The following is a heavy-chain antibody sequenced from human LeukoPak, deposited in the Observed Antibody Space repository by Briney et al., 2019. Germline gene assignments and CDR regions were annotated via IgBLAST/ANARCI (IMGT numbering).Heavy chain of an antibody. CDR1: GFTFSSYG. Sequence: SGGSLRLSCAASGFTFSSYGMHWVRQAPGKGLEWVAVIWYDGSNKYYADSVKGRFTISRDNSKNTLYLQMNSLRAEDTAVYYCAKQQLVTIAHDYWGQGTLVTVSS. CDR3: AKQQLVTIAHDY. D-gene: IGHD6-13*01. J-gene: IGHJ4*02. V-gene: IGHV3-33*06. CDR2: IWYDGSNK.